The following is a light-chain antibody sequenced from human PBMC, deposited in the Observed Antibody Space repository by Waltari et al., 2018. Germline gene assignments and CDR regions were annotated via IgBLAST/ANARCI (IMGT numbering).Light chain of an antibody. CDR3: YSSDSTGLRV. Sequence: SYELTQTPSVSVSPGQTATITCSGHELPRKYAYWFQQKSGQAPRLVIYEDTKRPSGIPERCAGSSAGTVATLTITGAQVDDEADYYCYSSDSTGLRVFGGGTTVVVL. CDR2: EDT. J-gene: IGLJ1*01. CDR1: ELPRKY. V-gene: IGLV3-10*01.